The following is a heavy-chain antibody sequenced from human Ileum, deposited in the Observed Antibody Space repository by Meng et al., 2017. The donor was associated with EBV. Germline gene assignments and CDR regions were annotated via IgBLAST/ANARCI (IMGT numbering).Heavy chain of an antibody. CDR1: GSTFTGYY. CDR2: INGNSGGT. V-gene: IGHV1-2*06. Sequence: QVQLVQVGAGGKHPGSLVKVSCKSSGSTFTGYYRQWVRQAPGQGLEWMGRINGNSGGTDYARKFRGRVTMTRDTSISTAYMELSGLRSDDTAIYYCARDQYYASGTKDYWGQGTLVTVSS. J-gene: IGHJ4*02. D-gene: IGHD3-10*01. CDR3: ARDQYYASGTKDY.